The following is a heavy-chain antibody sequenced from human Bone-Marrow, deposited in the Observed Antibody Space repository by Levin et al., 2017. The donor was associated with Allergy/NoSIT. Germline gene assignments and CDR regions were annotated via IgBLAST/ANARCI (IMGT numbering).Heavy chain of an antibody. CDR2: VSWDGSST. J-gene: IGHJ4*02. D-gene: IGHD6-6*01. Sequence: GGSLRLSCVASGFTFDDYAMHWVRQAPGKGLEWVSLVSWDGSSTYYADSVKGRFSISRDNSKNSLYLHMNSLRPEDTALYYCAKAMEASSLFDSWGQGTLVTVSS. V-gene: IGHV3-43D*03. CDR1: GFTFDDYA. CDR3: AKAMEASSLFDS.